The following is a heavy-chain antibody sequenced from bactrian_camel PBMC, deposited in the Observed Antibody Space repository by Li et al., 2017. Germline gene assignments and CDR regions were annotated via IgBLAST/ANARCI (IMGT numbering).Heavy chain of an antibody. CDR2: INLSGPG. J-gene: IGHJ4*01. V-gene: IGHV3S35*01. Sequence: VQLVESGGGLVQPGGSLRLSCVVSGFTFSTYSMTWVRQAPGKGLEWVSWINLSGPGYYVDSVKGRFTISRDNAKNTVYLQMNSLKTEDTAVYYCATSEGTVLYEYNYWGQGTQVTVS. CDR3: ATSEGTVLYEYNY. D-gene: IGHD6*01. CDR1: GFTFSTYS.